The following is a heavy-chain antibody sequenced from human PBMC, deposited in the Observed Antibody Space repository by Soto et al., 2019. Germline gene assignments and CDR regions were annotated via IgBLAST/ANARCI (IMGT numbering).Heavy chain of an antibody. CDR2: ISPYKGNT. J-gene: IGHJ4*02. Sequence: QIQLVQSGAEVKKPGASVKVSCKASGYTFSSIGISWVRQAPGQGLEWMGWISPYKGNTHYAQGLQGRVTMTTDTYTSIAYKELSSLRSDDTAVYYCARDLDASGIYETDYWGQGTLVTVSS. D-gene: IGHD3-10*01. CDR1: GYTFSSIG. CDR3: ARDLDASGIYETDY. V-gene: IGHV1-18*01.